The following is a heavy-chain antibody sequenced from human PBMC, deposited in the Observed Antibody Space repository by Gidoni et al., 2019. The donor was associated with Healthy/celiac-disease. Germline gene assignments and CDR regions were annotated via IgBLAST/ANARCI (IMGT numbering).Heavy chain of an antibody. CDR1: GGSISSYY. CDR3: ARQTYYDSRGPDY. Sequence: QVQLQESGPGLVKPSETLSLPCTFPGGSISSYYWSWIRQPPGKGLEWIGYIYYSGSTNYNPSLKSRVTISVDTSKNQFSLKLSSVTAADTAVYYCARQTYYDSRGPDYWGQGTLVTVSS. D-gene: IGHD3-22*01. V-gene: IGHV4-59*08. CDR2: IYYSGST. J-gene: IGHJ4*02.